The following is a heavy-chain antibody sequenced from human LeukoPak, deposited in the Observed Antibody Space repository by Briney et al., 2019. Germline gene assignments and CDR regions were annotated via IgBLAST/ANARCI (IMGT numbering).Heavy chain of an antibody. V-gene: IGHV3-33*08. CDR3: ARASGRFDY. CDR2: IWYDGSNK. D-gene: IGHD3-10*01. CDR1: GFTFSTYG. J-gene: IGHJ4*02. Sequence: AESLRLSCAASGFTFSTYGMHRVRQPPGEGLELVEVIWYDGSNKYYVDSVQGRFTISRDNSKHTLYLQRNSLRAEYTAVYSLARASGRFDYWGQGTLVTVSS.